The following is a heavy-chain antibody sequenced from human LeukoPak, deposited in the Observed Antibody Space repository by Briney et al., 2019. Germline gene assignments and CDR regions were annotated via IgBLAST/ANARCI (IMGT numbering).Heavy chain of an antibody. CDR1: GFTFSNYA. Sequence: PGGSLRLSCAASGFTFSNYAMSWVRQAPGKGLEWVSGISGSGVSTYYADSVKGRFTISRDNSKNTLYLQMNSLRAEDTAIYYCAKLPWFGEGRADYWGQGTLVTVSS. J-gene: IGHJ4*02. V-gene: IGHV3-23*01. CDR2: ISGSGVST. CDR3: AKLPWFGEGRADY. D-gene: IGHD3-10*01.